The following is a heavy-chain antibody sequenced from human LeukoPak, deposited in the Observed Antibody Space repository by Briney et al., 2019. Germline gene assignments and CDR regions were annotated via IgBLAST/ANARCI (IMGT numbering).Heavy chain of an antibody. CDR3: ARHNVVVTAIDAFDI. CDR1: GGSISSSSYY. V-gene: IGHV4-39*07. CDR2: IYYSGST. Sequence: SETLSLTCTVSGGSISSSSYYWGWIRQPPGKGLEWIGSIYYSGSTYYNPSLKSRVTISVDKSKNQFSLKLSSVTAADTVVYYCARHNVVVTAIDAFDIWGQGTMVTVSS. D-gene: IGHD2-21*02. J-gene: IGHJ3*02.